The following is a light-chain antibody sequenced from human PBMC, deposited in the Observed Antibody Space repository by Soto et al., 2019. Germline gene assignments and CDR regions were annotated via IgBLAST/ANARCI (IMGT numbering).Light chain of an antibody. J-gene: IGKJ3*01. CDR2: AAS. Sequence: AIRMTQSPSSLSASTGDRVTITCRASQGISSYLAWYQQKPGKAPKLLIYAASTLQSGAPSRFSGSGSGTDFTLTTSCLQSEDFATYYCQQYYSYPPTFGPGTKVDIK. CDR3: QQYYSYPPT. V-gene: IGKV1-8*01. CDR1: QGISSY.